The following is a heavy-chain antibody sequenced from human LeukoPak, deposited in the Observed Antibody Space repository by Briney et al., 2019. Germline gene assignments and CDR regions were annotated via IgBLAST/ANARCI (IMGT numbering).Heavy chain of an antibody. CDR1: GGSFSGYY. CDR2: INHSGST. CDR3: ARTYQVPAAIPY. D-gene: IGHD2-2*02. Sequence: SETLSLTCAVYGGSFSGYYWTWIRQPPGKGLEWLGEINHSGSTNYNPSLKSRVTISVDTSKNQFSLKLSSVTAADTAVYYCARTYQVPAAIPYWGQETLVTVSS. J-gene: IGHJ4*02. V-gene: IGHV4-34*01.